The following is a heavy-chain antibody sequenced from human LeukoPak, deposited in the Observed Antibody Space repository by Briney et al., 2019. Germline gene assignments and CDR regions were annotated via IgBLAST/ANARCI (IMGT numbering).Heavy chain of an antibody. V-gene: IGHV4-59*08. Sequence: TSETLSLTCNVSGGFITSYYWNWIRQPPGKGLAWIGYIYYTGSTNSNPSLKSRLTISLDTSKKQFSLKLSSVTAADTAIYYCASSYFYDGNRYFDYWGQGALVTVSS. D-gene: IGHD3-22*01. J-gene: IGHJ4*02. CDR2: IYYTGST. CDR1: GGFITSYY. CDR3: ASSYFYDGNRYFDY.